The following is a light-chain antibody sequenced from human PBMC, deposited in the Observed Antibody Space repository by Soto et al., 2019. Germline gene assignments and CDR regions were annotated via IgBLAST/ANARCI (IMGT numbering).Light chain of an antibody. Sequence: DIQMTQSPSTLSASVGDSVTITCRASQNIRNWLAWYQQKPGKAPNPLIYDDSSLKSGVPARFSGSGSGTEFTLTISSLQPDNFATDYCQQYNTYSTFGQGTRLEIK. CDR1: QNIRNW. J-gene: IGKJ5*01. CDR3: QQYNTYST. V-gene: IGKV1-5*01. CDR2: DDS.